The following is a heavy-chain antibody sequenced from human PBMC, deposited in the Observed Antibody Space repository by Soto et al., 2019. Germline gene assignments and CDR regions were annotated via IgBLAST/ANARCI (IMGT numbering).Heavy chain of an antibody. Sequence: QVQLVQSGAEVKKPGSSVKVSCKASGGTFSSYAISWVRQAPGQGLEWMGGIIPIFGTANYAQKFQGRVTITADESTSTAYMGLSSLRSEDTAVYYCASSLYGSGSYYKRRYYYYGMDVWGQGTTVTVSS. J-gene: IGHJ6*02. D-gene: IGHD3-10*01. V-gene: IGHV1-69*01. CDR3: ASSLYGSGSYYKRRYYYYGMDV. CDR2: IIPIFGTA. CDR1: GGTFSSYA.